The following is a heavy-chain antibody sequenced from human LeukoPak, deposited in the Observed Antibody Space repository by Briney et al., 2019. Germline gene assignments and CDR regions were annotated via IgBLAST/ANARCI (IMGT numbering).Heavy chain of an antibody. CDR2: MYYSGRT. Sequence: SETLCLTCTVSGDSISSSRYYCGWVRQPPGKGMAWLGSMYYSGRTYYHPSLKSRFTISVDTSKNQFSLKLSSVTAADTAVYYCARTSSYRVETNVSFDYWGQGALITVSS. D-gene: IGHD4-23*01. CDR3: ARTSSYRVETNVSFDY. J-gene: IGHJ4*02. CDR1: GDSISSSRYY. V-gene: IGHV4-39*07.